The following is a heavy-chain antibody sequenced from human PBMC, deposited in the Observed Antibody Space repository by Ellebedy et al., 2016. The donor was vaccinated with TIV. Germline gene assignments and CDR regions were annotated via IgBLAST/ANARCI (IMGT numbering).Heavy chain of an antibody. CDR2: ISGDGGAT. D-gene: IGHD6-13*01. CDR1: GFTFDDHA. J-gene: IGHJ4*02. Sequence: GESLKIPCAASGFTFDDHAMLWVRQAPGKGLEWVPLISGDGGATYYAYSVKGRFTVSRDNRKNSLYLQMNSLRTEDTAFYYCAKDFFMGLSAAGLLNYWGQGTLVTVSS. CDR3: AKDFFMGLSAAGLLNY. V-gene: IGHV3-43*02.